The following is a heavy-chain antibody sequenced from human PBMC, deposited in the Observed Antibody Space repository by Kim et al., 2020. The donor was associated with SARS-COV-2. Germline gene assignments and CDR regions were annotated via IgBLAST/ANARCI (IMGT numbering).Heavy chain of an antibody. Sequence: GGTKSAQRLKGRVTMTRDTSISTVCLEMTRLRSDDTAVYYCARSSLLDFDYWGQGTLVTVSS. V-gene: IGHV1-2*02. J-gene: IGHJ4*02. D-gene: IGHD2-15*01. CDR2: GGT. CDR3: ARSSLLDFDY.